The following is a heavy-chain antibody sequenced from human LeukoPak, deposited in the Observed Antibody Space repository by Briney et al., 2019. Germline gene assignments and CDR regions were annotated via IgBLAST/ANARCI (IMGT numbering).Heavy chain of an antibody. CDR2: MNPNSGNT. CDR3: ARGRGSYRYFSDY. CDR1: GYTFTSDD. D-gene: IGHD3-16*02. V-gene: IGHV1-8*01. Sequence: ASVKVSCKASGYTFTSDDINWVRQATGQGLEWMGWMNPNSGNTGYAQRFQGRVTMTRNTSISTAYMELSSLRSEDTAVYYCARGRGSYRYFSDYWGQGTLVTVSP. J-gene: IGHJ4*02.